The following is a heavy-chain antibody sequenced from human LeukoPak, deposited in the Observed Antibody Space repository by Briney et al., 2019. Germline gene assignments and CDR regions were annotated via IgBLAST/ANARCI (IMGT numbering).Heavy chain of an antibody. CDR2: IYTSGST. CDR3: AKILGSGVWYGFDI. Sequence: MASETLSLTCTVSGGSISSYYWSWIRQPAGKGLEWIGRIYTSGSTNYNPSLKSRVTISVDTSKNQFSLKLSSVTAADTAVYYCAKILGSGVWYGFDIWGQGTMVTVSS. J-gene: IGHJ3*02. V-gene: IGHV4-4*07. D-gene: IGHD7-27*01. CDR1: GGSISSYY.